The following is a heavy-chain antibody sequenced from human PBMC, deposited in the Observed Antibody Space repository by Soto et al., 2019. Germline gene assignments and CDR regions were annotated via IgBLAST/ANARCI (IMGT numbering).Heavy chain of an antibody. V-gene: IGHV4-59*01. D-gene: IGHD6-19*01. CDR2: IYNSGTT. Sequence: QVHLQESGPGLVKPSGTLSLTCTVSGGSISRYYWIWIRQPPGKGLEWIGYIYNSGTTNYNPSLKSRVTISVDTSNNQFSLRLSSVTAADTAVYYCAQSTGWPGFDFWGQGTLVTVSS. CDR3: AQSTGWPGFDF. J-gene: IGHJ4*02. CDR1: GGSISRYY.